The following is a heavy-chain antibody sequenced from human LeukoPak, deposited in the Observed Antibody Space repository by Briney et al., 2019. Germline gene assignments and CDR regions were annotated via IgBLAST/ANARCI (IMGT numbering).Heavy chain of an antibody. CDR3: ASRLRGVWIQLSGPDY. D-gene: IGHD5-18*01. CDR1: GFTFSSYS. V-gene: IGHV3-21*04. CDR2: ISSSSRYI. J-gene: IGHJ4*02. Sequence: GGSLRLSCAASGFTFSSYSMNCVRQAPGKGLEWVSSISSSSRYINYADSVKGRFSISRDNSKNTLYLQMNGLRAEDTAVYYCASRLRGVWIQLSGPDYWGQGTLVTVSS.